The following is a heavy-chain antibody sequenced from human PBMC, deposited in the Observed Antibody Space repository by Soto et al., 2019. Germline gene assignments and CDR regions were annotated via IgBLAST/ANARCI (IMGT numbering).Heavy chain of an antibody. CDR3: VKFRGRAYHYYYMDV. Sequence: DVQLLESGGGLAQRGGSLRLSCAASGFSFSTYGMTWVRQAPGKGLEWVSYGGGGGSRYYADSVRGRFTISRDNSKNTLYLQMNSLRAEDTAVYYCVKFRGRAYHYYYMDVWGNGTTVTVSS. V-gene: IGHV3-23*01. CDR2: GGGGGSR. D-gene: IGHD3-16*01. CDR1: GFSFSTYG. J-gene: IGHJ6*03.